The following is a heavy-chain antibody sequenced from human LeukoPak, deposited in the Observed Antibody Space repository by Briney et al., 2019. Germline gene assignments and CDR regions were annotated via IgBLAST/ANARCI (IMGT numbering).Heavy chain of an antibody. CDR2: ISGSGGST. CDR3: AKDQLYYYDSSGYYSNYYGMDV. J-gene: IGHJ6*02. D-gene: IGHD3-22*01. Sequence: GGSLRLSCAASGFTFSSYAMSWVRQTPGKGLEWVPAISGSGGSTYYADSVKGRFTISRDNSKNTLYLQMNSLRAEDTAVYYCAKDQLYYYDSSGYYSNYYGMDVWGQGTTVTVSS. CDR1: GFTFSSYA. V-gene: IGHV3-23*01.